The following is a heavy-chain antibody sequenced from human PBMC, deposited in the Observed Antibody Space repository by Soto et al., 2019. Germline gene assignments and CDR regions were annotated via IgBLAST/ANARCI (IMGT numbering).Heavy chain of an antibody. D-gene: IGHD1-7*01. V-gene: IGHV3-74*01. CDR1: GFTFSSHW. Sequence: PGGSLRLSCAASGFTFSSHWMHWVRQAPGKGLVWVSRINGDGSSTSYAGSVKGRFTISRDNAKNMLYLQVNSLRADDTAVYYCAGSPGLSRISGTTLGAWGQGTLVTVSS. CDR3: AGSPGLSRISGTTLGA. CDR2: INGDGSST. J-gene: IGHJ5*01.